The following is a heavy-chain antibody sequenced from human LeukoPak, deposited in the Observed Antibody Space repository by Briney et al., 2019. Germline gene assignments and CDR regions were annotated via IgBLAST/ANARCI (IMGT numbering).Heavy chain of an antibody. J-gene: IGHJ5*01. CDR3: ARGALDAATPFDS. D-gene: IGHD2-15*01. V-gene: IGHV3-21*01. CDR1: GFTFSSYA. Sequence: GGSLRLSCAASGFTFSSYAMSWVRQAPGEGLEWVSSISSSSSYIYYADSLKGRFTISRHNAKKSVYLQMNSLRVEDTAVYYCARGALDAATPFDSWGQGTLVTVSS. CDR2: ISSSSSYI.